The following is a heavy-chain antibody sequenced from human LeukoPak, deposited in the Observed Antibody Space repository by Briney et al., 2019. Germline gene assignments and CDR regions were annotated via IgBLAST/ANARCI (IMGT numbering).Heavy chain of an antibody. D-gene: IGHD5-18*01. CDR2: IYYSGST. J-gene: IGHJ5*02. Sequence: SETLSLTCTVSGGSISSYYWSWIRQPPGKGLEWIGYIYYSGSTNYNPSPKSRVTISVDTSKNQFSLKLSSVTAADTAVYYCARGLDTAMAYNWFDPWGQGTLVTVSS. V-gene: IGHV4-59*01. CDR1: GGSISSYY. CDR3: ARGLDTAMAYNWFDP.